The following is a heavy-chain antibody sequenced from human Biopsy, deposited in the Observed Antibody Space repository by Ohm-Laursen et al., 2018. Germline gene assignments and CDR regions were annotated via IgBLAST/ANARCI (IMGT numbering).Heavy chain of an antibody. CDR1: GYTFTGYH. CDR3: TRGGYYYDSLAYYYWFDP. Sequence: SVKVSCKASGYTFTGYHVHWVRQAPGQGLEWMGWINATTGDTNYAQKFQGGVTMTRDTSISTAYVDLSSLRSDDTAVYYCTRGGYYYDSLAYYYWFDPWGQGTLVTVSS. D-gene: IGHD3-22*01. J-gene: IGHJ5*02. V-gene: IGHV1-2*02. CDR2: INATTGDT.